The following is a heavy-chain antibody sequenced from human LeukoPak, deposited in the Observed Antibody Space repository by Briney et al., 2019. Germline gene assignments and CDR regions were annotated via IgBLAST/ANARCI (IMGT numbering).Heavy chain of an antibody. J-gene: IGHJ6*03. D-gene: IGHD2-2*02. CDR3: ARHGCSSTSCYNYCYYMDV. V-gene: IGHV5-51*01. CDR1: GYSFTSYW. Sequence: GESLKISCKGSGYSFTSYWIGWVRQMPGKGLEWMGIIYPGDSDTRYSPSFQGQVTISADKSISTAYLQWSSLKASDTAMYYCARHGCSSTSCYNYCYYMDVWGKGTTVTVSS. CDR2: IYPGDSDT.